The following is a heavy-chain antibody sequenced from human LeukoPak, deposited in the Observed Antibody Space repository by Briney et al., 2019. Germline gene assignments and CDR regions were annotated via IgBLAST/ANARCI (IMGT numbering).Heavy chain of an antibody. D-gene: IGHD2-15*01. V-gene: IGHV3-43D*03. Sequence: GSLRLSCAASGFTFDDYAMHWVRQAPGKGLEWVSLISWDGGSTYYADSVKGRFTISRDNSKNSLYLQMNSLRAEDTALYYCAKSQGSGGSWLSMDYWGQGTLVTVSS. CDR2: ISWDGGST. CDR1: GFTFDDYA. J-gene: IGHJ4*02. CDR3: AKSQGSGGSWLSMDY.